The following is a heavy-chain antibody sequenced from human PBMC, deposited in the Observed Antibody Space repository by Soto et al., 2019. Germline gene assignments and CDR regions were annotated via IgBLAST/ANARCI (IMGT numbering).Heavy chain of an antibody. CDR2: ISGANGHT. D-gene: IGHD3-16*01. CDR1: GYTFTTYG. J-gene: IGHJ4*02. CDR3: AGEVAGYGGEDAW. V-gene: IGHV1-18*01. Sequence: QVQVVQSGAEVKKPGASVKVSCKTSGYTFTTYGIGWVRRAPGQGLEWMGWISGANGHTNYAQNVQGRVTVTTDTSTSTACMELRSLRSDDAAVYSCAGEVAGYGGEDAWWGQGTLVTVSS.